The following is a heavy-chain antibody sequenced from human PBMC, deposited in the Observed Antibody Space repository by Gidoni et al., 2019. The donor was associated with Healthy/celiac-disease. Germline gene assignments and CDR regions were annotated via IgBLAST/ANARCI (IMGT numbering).Heavy chain of an antibody. D-gene: IGHD6-19*01. J-gene: IGHJ4*02. V-gene: IGHV3-43*01. Sequence: EVQLVESGGVVVQPGGSMRPSCAASGFTFDDYTMHWVRQAPGKGREWVSLISWDGGSTYYADSVKGRFTISRDNSKNSLYLQMNSLRTEDTALYYCAKERYSSGWYYFDYWGQGTLVTVSS. CDR3: AKERYSSGWYYFDY. CDR2: ISWDGGST. CDR1: GFTFDDYT.